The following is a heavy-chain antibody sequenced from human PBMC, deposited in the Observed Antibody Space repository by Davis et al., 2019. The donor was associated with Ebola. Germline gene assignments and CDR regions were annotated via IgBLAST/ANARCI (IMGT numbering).Heavy chain of an antibody. J-gene: IGHJ5*02. CDR1: GGSISSYY. Sequence: SETLSLTCTVPGGSISSYYWSWIRQPPGKGLEWIGYIYYSGSTNYNPSLKSRFTISVDTSKNQFSLKLSSVTAADTAMYYCARRGTSSWYAGWFDPWGQGTLVTVSS. D-gene: IGHD6-13*01. CDR2: IYYSGST. V-gene: IGHV4-59*08. CDR3: ARRGTSSWYAGWFDP.